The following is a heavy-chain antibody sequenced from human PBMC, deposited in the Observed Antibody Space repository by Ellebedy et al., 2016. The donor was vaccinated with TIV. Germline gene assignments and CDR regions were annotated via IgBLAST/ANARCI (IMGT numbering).Heavy chain of an antibody. CDR1: GFSFTTYW. J-gene: IGHJ6*02. CDR2: IYPGDSDT. D-gene: IGHD4-17*01. CDR3: ASRGPTVTTGYYYGMDV. V-gene: IGHV5-51*01. Sequence: GESLKISCKASGFSFTTYWIAWVRQMPGKGLESMGIIYPGDSDTRYSPSFQGQVTISADKSISTAYLQWSSLKASDTAMYYCASRGPTVTTGYYYGMDVWGQGTTVTVSS.